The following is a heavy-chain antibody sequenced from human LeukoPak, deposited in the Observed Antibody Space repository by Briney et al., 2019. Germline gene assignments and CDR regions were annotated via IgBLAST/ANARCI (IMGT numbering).Heavy chain of an antibody. V-gene: IGHV3-23*01. J-gene: IGHJ4*02. D-gene: IGHD2-15*01. Sequence: GGSLRLSCAASGFTFSSFAMSWVRQAPGKGLEWVSAFSGSGGSTYYADSVKGRFSISRDNSKNTLYLQMNSLRAEDTAAYYCARSGLNRFDYWGQGTLVTVSS. CDR3: ARSGLNRFDY. CDR2: FSGSGGST. CDR1: GFTFSSFA.